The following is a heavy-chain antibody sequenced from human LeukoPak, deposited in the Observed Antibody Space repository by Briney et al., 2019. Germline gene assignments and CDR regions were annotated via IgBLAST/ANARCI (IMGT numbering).Heavy chain of an antibody. CDR3: ARALAAAGSY. J-gene: IGHJ4*02. CDR1: RFTFSSYW. Sequence: GGSLRLSCAASRFTFSSYWMHWVRQAPGKGLEWVANINQDGSQKYYVDSVKGRFTISRDNAKNSLYLQMNSLRAEDTAVYYCARALAAAGSYWGQGTLVTVSS. D-gene: IGHD6-25*01. V-gene: IGHV3-7*01. CDR2: INQDGSQK.